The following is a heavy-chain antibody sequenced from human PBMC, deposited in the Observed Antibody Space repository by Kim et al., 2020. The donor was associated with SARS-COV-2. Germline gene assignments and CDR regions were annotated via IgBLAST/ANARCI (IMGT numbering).Heavy chain of an antibody. CDR1: GFTFSSYG. V-gene: IGHV3-33*05. D-gene: IGHD3-10*01. CDR2: ISYDGSNK. J-gene: IGHJ4*02. Sequence: GGSLRLSCAASGFTFSSYGMHWVRQAPGKGLEWVAVISYDGSNKYYADSVKGRFTISRDNSKNTLYLQMNSLRAEDTAVYYCARGPGAFGESLSYYFDYWGQGTLVTVSS. CDR3: ARGPGAFGESLSYYFDY.